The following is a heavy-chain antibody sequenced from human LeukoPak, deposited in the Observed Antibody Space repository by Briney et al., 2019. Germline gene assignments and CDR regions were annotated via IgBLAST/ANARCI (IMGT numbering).Heavy chain of an antibody. V-gene: IGHV1-69*06. J-gene: IGHJ4*02. Sequence: ASVKVSCKASGGTFSSYAISWVRQAPGQGLEWMGGIIPIFGTANYAQKFQGRVTITADKSTSTAYMDLSSLRSDDTAVYYCARDLDSSSWYRREPAYYFDYWGQGTLVTVSS. CDR1: GGTFSSYA. D-gene: IGHD6-13*01. CDR3: ARDLDSSSWYRREPAYYFDY. CDR2: IIPIFGTA.